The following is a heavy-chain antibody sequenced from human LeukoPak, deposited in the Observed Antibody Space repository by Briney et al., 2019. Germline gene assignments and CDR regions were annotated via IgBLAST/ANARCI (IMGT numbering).Heavy chain of an antibody. Sequence: SSETLSLTCTVSGGSISGYYWSWVRQPPGKGLEWIASIYYSGTTNYNPSLKSRVTVSVDTSKNQFSLRLTAADTAVYYCARHGIVGAKIAFDIWGQGTMVTVSS. CDR1: GGSISGYY. CDR2: IYYSGTT. V-gene: IGHV4-59*08. D-gene: IGHD1-26*01. J-gene: IGHJ3*02. CDR3: ARHGIVGAKIAFDI.